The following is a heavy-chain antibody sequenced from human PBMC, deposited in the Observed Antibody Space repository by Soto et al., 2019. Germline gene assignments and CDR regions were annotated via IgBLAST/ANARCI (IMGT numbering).Heavy chain of an antibody. J-gene: IGHJ6*02. D-gene: IGHD1-20*01. CDR3: AREGVYITYYYYAMDV. Sequence: SETLSLTCTVSGGSISSSSYYWGWIRQPPGKGLEWIGYIYYSGSTYYNPSLKSRVTISVDTSKNQFSLKLSSVTAADTAVYYCAREGVYITYYYYAMDVWGQGTTVPVSS. CDR1: GGSISSSSYY. CDR2: IYYSGST. V-gene: IGHV4-39*07.